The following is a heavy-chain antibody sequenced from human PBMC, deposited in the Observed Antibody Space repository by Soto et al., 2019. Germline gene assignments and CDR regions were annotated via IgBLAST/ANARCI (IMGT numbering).Heavy chain of an antibody. CDR3: SKCSVGTVRSSGWCNRVAP. Sequence: EVRLLESGGGLAQPGGSLRLSCAASGFTFSSSAMNWVRQAPGKGLEWVSAIRGGGGDTFYADSVRGRFTVSRDISRNTLSRQMNSLRAEDTPIYYWSKCSVGTVRSSGWCNRVAPWGQATVVNLSS. D-gene: IGHD6-19*01. CDR2: IRGGGGDT. V-gene: IGHV3-23*01. J-gene: IGHJ5*02. CDR1: GFTFSSSA.